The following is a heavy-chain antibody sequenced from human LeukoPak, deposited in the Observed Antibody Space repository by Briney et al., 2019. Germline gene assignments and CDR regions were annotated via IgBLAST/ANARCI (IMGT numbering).Heavy chain of an antibody. Sequence: GGSLRLSCAASGITVSSNYMSWVRQPPGKGLEWVSIIYSGGTTYYADSVQGRFTISRDNSKNTVYLQMNSLRAEDTALYYCAKRGSKGLYYFDYWGQGTLVTVSS. J-gene: IGHJ4*02. CDR2: IYSGGTT. D-gene: IGHD2-2*01. CDR1: GITVSSNY. V-gene: IGHV3-53*01. CDR3: AKRGSKGLYYFDY.